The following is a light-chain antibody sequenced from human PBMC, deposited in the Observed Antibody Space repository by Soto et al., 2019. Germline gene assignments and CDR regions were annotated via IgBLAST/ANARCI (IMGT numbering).Light chain of an antibody. CDR2: DAS. Sequence: IQMAQSPSTLSDSVGDRVTITCRASQTISSWLAWYQQKPGKAPNLLIYDASTLERGVPSRFSGNGSGTEFTLTIDRLQPDDFATYYCQQYHTSSITFGQGTRLEIK. CDR3: QQYHTSSIT. V-gene: IGKV1-5*01. CDR1: QTISSW. J-gene: IGKJ5*01.